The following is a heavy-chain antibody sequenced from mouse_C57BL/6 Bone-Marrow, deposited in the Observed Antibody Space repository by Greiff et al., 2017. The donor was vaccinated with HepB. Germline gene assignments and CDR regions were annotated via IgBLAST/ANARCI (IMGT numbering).Heavy chain of an antibody. CDR3: ARNAFITTVVAWYFDV. V-gene: IGHV2-2*01. Sequence: VQRVESGPGLVQPSQSLSITCTVSGFSLTSYGVHWVRQSPGKGLEWLGVIWSGGSTDYNAAFISRLSISKDNSKSQVFFKMNSLQADDTAIYYCARNAFITTVVAWYFDVWGTGTTVTVSS. D-gene: IGHD1-1*01. CDR2: IWSGGST. CDR1: GFSLTSYG. J-gene: IGHJ1*03.